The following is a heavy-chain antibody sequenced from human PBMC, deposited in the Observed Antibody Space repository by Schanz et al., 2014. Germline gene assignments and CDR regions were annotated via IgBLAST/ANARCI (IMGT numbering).Heavy chain of an antibody. V-gene: IGHV3-11*04. D-gene: IGHD1-1*01. CDR2: ISHTGETQ. Sequence: QVQLVESGGGVVQPGRSLRLSCAPSGFTFLDYYMAWVRQAPGKGLEWLSSISHTGETQHSADSVQGRFTISRDNAKNSLYLQMNGLRAEDTAVFYCARDGAELYYFDDWGQGTLVTVSS. J-gene: IGHJ4*02. CDR1: GFTFLDYY. CDR3: ARDGAELYYFDD.